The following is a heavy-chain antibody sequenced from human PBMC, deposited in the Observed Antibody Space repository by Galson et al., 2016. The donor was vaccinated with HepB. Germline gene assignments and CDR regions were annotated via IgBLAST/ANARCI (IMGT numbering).Heavy chain of an antibody. J-gene: IGHJ4*02. D-gene: IGHD4-23*01. CDR3: ARFDFGGNFLDY. CDR2: IYWDGDK. V-gene: IGHV2-5*02. CDR1: GFSLSTSGVG. Sequence: LVKPTQTLTLTCTFSGFSLSTSGVGVGWIRQPPGKALEWLALIYWDGDKHYSPSLRSRLTITKDTSKNQVLLTMTNMDPVDTATYYCARFDFGGNFLDYWGQGTLVTVSS.